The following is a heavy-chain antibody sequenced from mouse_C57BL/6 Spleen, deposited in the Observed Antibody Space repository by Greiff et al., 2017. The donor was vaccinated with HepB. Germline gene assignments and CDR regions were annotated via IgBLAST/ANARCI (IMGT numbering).Heavy chain of an antibody. D-gene: IGHD3-2*02. J-gene: IGHJ2*01. CDR1: GYTFTDHT. V-gene: IGHV1-78*01. CDR3: ARARQLRLRTFDY. CDR2: IYPRDGST. Sequence: VQLQQSDAELVKPGASVKISCKVSGYTFTDHTIHWMKQRPEQGLEWIGYIYPRDGSTKYNEKFKGKATLTADKSSSTAYMQLNSLTSEDSAVYFWARARQLRLRTFDYWGQGTTLTVSS.